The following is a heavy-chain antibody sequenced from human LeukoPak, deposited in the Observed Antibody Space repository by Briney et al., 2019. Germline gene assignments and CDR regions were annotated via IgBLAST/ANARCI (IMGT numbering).Heavy chain of an antibody. CDR3: ARAQLYVGATQLIDY. Sequence: PGGSLRLSCAASAFTFSSYAMHWVRQAPGKGLEWVAVISYDGSNKYYADSVKGRFTISRDNSKNTLYLQMNSLRAEDTAVYYCARAQLYVGATQLIDYWGQGTLVTVSS. D-gene: IGHD1-26*01. CDR2: ISYDGSNK. CDR1: AFTFSSYA. J-gene: IGHJ4*02. V-gene: IGHV3-30*04.